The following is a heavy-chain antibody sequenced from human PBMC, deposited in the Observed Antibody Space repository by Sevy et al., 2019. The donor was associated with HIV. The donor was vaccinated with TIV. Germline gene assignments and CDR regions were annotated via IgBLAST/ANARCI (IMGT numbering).Heavy chain of an antibody. J-gene: IGHJ4*02. CDR3: AGVEAKYYYDSSGYVFDY. D-gene: IGHD3-22*01. CDR2: IYYSGST. CDR1: GGSISSYY. V-gene: IGHV4-59*01. Sequence: SETLSLTCTVSGGSISSYYWSWIRQPPGKGLEWIGYIYYSGSTNYNPSLKSRVTISVDTSKKQFSLKLSSVTAADTAVYYWAGVEAKYYYDSSGYVFDYWGQGTLVTVSS.